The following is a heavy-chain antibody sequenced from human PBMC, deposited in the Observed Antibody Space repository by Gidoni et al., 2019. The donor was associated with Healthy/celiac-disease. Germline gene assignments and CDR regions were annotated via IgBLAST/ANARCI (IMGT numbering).Heavy chain of an antibody. V-gene: IGHV3-33*01. CDR1: GFTFSSYG. CDR3: ARFWGQSEGQIDY. D-gene: IGHD3-16*01. CDR2: IWYDGSNK. J-gene: IGHJ4*02. Sequence: QVQLVESGGGVVQPGRSLRLSCAASGFTFSSYGMHWVRQAPGKGLEWVAVIWYDGSNKYYADSVKGRFTISRDNSKNTLYLQMNSLRAEDTAVYYCARFWGQSEGQIDYWGQGTLVTVSS.